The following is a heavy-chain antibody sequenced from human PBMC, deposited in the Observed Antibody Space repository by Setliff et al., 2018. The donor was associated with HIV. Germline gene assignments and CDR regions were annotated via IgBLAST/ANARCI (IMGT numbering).Heavy chain of an antibody. D-gene: IGHD1-26*01. CDR1: GFTFSSYE. Sequence: GGSLRLSCAASGFTFSSYEMNWVRQAPGKGLEWVSYISTSGNRIHYADSVKGRFTISRDNAKNSLYLQMDSLKAEDTAVYYCAPLVGATGAPSYWGQGTLVTVSS. J-gene: IGHJ4*02. CDR2: ISTSGNRI. V-gene: IGHV3-48*03. CDR3: APLVGATGAPSY.